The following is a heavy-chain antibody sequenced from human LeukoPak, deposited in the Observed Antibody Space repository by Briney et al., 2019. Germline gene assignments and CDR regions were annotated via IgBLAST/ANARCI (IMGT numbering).Heavy chain of an antibody. Sequence: GASVKVSCKASGYRFPSYYIHWVRQAPGQGLEWMGWVNPNSGDTNYAQKFQGRVTMTRDTSITTAYMELSRLRSDDTAVYYCARAYSESYPYFDYWGQGTLVTVSS. CDR2: VNPNSGDT. CDR1: GYRFPSYY. J-gene: IGHJ4*02. V-gene: IGHV1-2*02. D-gene: IGHD1-26*01. CDR3: ARAYSESYPYFDY.